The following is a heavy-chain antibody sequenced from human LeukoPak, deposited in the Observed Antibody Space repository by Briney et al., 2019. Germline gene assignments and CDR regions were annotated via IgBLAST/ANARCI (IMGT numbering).Heavy chain of an antibody. J-gene: IGHJ4*02. Sequence: LSLTCAVSGGSISSGGYSWSWIRQAPGKGLEWVSAISGSGGSTYYADSVKGRFTISRDNSKNTLYLQMNSLRAEDTAVYYCAKQSKIQLWLSNFDYWGQGTLVTVSS. CDR2: ISGSGGST. CDR1: GGSISSGGYS. D-gene: IGHD5-18*01. CDR3: AKQSKIQLWLSNFDY. V-gene: IGHV3-23*01.